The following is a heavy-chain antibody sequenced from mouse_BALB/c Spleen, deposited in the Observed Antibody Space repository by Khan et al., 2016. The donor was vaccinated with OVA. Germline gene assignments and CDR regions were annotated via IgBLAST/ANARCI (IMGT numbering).Heavy chain of an antibody. Sequence: EVQLQESGPDLVKPSQSLSLTCTVTGYSITSGYSWHWIRPFPGNKLEWMGYIHYSGRTNYTPSLKSRISISRDTSKNPFFLQLHSMTTEAAATVYWAGSRIITTATSLYFDYWGQGTTLTVSP. V-gene: IGHV3-1*02. CDR2: IHYSGRT. CDR1: GYSITSGYS. D-gene: IGHD1-2*01. CDR3: AGSRIITTATSLYFDY. J-gene: IGHJ2*01.